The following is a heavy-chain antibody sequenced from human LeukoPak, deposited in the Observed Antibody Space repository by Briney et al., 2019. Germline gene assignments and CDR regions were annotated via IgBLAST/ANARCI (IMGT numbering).Heavy chain of an antibody. CDR3: ASFSVDTAMVGSFDY. J-gene: IGHJ4*02. CDR1: GYTLASYD. V-gene: IGHV1-69*05. D-gene: IGHD5-18*01. Sequence: ASVKVSCKASGYTLASYDINWVRQAPGQGLEWMGGIIPIFGTANYAQKFQGRVTITTDESTSTAYMELSSLRSEDTAVYYCASFSVDTAMVGSFDYWGQGTLVTVSS. CDR2: IIPIFGTA.